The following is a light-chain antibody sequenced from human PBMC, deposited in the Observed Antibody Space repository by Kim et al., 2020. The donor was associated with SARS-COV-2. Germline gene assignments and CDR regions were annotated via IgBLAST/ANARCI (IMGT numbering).Light chain of an antibody. CDR2: WAS. J-gene: IGKJ4*01. CDR3: QQYYSSPLT. V-gene: IGKV4-1*01. Sequence: AAINCKSSQSILYSSNNKNYLAWYQQKPGQPPKLLIYWASTREYGVPDRFSGSGSGADFTLTISSLQAEDVAVYYCQQYYSSPLTFGGGTKVDIK. CDR1: QSILYSSNNKNY.